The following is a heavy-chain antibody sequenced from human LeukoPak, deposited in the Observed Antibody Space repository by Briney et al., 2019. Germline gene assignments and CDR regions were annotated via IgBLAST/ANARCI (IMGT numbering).Heavy chain of an antibody. D-gene: IGHD6-13*01. Sequence: GASVKVSCKASGYTFPGYYMHWVRQAPGQGLEWMGWINPNSGGTNYAQKFQGRVTMTRDTSISTAYMELSRLRSEDTAVYYCARGPESSSWYRVVWFDPWGQGTLVTVSS. CDR1: GYTFPGYY. CDR2: INPNSGGT. J-gene: IGHJ5*02. CDR3: ARGPESSSWYRVVWFDP. V-gene: IGHV1-2*02.